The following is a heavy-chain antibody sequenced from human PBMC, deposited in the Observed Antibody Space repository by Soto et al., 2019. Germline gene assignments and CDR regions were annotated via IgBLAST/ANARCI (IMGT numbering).Heavy chain of an antibody. D-gene: IGHD2-2*01. CDR2: ISGSGGST. Sequence: EVQLLESGGGLVQPGGSLRLSCAASGFTFSSYAMSWVRQAPGKGLEWVSAISGSGGSTYYADSVKGRFTISRDNSKNTLYLQMNSLRAEDTAVYYCAKDRNIVVVPAAIGPSAFDIWGQGTMVTVSS. V-gene: IGHV3-23*01. CDR1: GFTFSSYA. CDR3: AKDRNIVVVPAAIGPSAFDI. J-gene: IGHJ3*02.